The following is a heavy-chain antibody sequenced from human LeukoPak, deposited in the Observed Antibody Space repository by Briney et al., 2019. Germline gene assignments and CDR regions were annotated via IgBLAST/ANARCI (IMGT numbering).Heavy chain of an antibody. CDR3: VREHSSASGLAFDI. V-gene: IGHV3-74*01. J-gene: IGHJ3*02. CDR2: ISTDGSST. CDR1: GFTFSSYW. D-gene: IGHD3/OR15-3a*01. Sequence: GGSLRLSCAASGFTFSSYWMHWVRQAPGKGLVWVSRISTDGSSTNSADSVKGRFTISRDNAKNMLYLQMNSLRAEDTAVYYCVREHSSASGLAFDIWGQGTMVTVS.